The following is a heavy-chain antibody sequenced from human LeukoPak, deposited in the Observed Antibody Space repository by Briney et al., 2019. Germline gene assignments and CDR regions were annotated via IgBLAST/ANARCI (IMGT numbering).Heavy chain of an antibody. D-gene: IGHD3-10*01. CDR3: ARPGRGVAFDI. V-gene: IGHV3-7*01. Sequence: GGSLRLSCAASGFTFSSYWMSWVRQAPGKGLEWVANIKPDGSEKHFVDSVKGRFSISRDNAKNSLYLQMNSLRAEDTAVYYCARPGRGVAFDIWGQGTMVTVSS. J-gene: IGHJ3*02. CDR1: GFTFSSYW. CDR2: IKPDGSEK.